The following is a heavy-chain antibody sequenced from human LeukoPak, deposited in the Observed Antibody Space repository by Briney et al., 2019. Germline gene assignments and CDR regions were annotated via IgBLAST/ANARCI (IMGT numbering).Heavy chain of an antibody. Sequence: GESLKISCKASGYTFTSYWIAWVRQMPGEGPECIGMIYPGDSDTRYTPSFHGHVTISADKSVSTAYLQWSSLKVSDSATYYCARHMATNDWGLDYWGQGTLVTVSS. CDR3: ARHMATNDWGLDY. D-gene: IGHD3-16*01. CDR1: GYTFTSYW. V-gene: IGHV5-51*01. CDR2: IYPGDSDT. J-gene: IGHJ4*02.